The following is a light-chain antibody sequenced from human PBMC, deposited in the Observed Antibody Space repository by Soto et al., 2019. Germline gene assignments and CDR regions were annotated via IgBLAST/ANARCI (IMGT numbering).Light chain of an antibody. V-gene: IGKV3D-20*02. CDR2: GAS. Sequence: IVLTQSPGTLSLSPGERATLSCRASQTVSSNFLAWYREKPGQGPRLLIYGASTRATGIPDRFSGSGSGTDFTLTISRLEPEDFALYYCQQRSNWPITFGQGTRLETK. J-gene: IGKJ5*01. CDR1: QTVSSNF. CDR3: QQRSNWPIT.